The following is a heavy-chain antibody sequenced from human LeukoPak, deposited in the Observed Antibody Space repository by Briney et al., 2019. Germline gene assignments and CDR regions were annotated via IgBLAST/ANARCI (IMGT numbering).Heavy chain of an antibody. CDR1: GFTFSNFC. V-gene: IGHV3-7*01. CDR2: IKQDGSEK. CDR3: AKSGYSSGCYYFDY. D-gene: IGHD6-19*01. J-gene: IGHJ4*02. Sequence: GGSLRLSCAASGFTFSNFCMSWVRQAPGKGLEWVANIKQDGSEKYYVDSVKGRFTISRDNAKNSLYLQMNSLRAEDTAVYYCAKSGYSSGCYYFDYWGQGTLVTVSS.